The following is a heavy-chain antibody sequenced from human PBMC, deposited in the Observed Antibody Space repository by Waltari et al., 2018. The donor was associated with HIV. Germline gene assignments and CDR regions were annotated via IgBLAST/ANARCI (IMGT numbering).Heavy chain of an antibody. CDR2: ISKSGYYV. D-gene: IGHD1-1*01. Sequence: DVQLVESGGGLVKPGQSLRLSCIASGFKFDIFTMPWVRQAPGGGLEWVASISKSGYYVYYSDSLKGRVTISRDNAKKSLLLQVNSLTADDTGLYFCVRDRTSETTGDFDSWGQGVPVFVSS. CDR1: GFKFDIFT. J-gene: IGHJ4*02. V-gene: IGHV3-21*01. CDR3: VRDRTSETTGDFDS.